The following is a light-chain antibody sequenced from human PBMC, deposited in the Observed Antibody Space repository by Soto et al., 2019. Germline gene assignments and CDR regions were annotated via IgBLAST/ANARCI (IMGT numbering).Light chain of an antibody. J-gene: IGKJ1*01. CDR3: QQYNSYSPAT. Sequence: DIQMTQSPSTLSASVGDRVTITCRASQSISSWLAWYQQKPGKAPKLLIYKASSLESGVPSRFSGSGSGTEFTLTISSLQPDDFATYYYQQYNSYSPATFGQGTKVEIK. CDR2: KAS. CDR1: QSISSW. V-gene: IGKV1-5*03.